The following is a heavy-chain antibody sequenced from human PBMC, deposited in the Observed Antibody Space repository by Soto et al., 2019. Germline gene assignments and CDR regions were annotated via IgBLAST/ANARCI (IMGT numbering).Heavy chain of an antibody. CDR1: VATFSSYA. Sequence: SVKVSCNASVATFSSYAISWVRQAPGQGLEWMGGIIPIFGTANYAQKFQGRVTITADESTSTAYMELSSLRSEDTAVYYWARALTVPKEMDVWGQGTTVTVS. CDR3: ARALTVPKEMDV. J-gene: IGHJ6*02. V-gene: IGHV1-69*13. D-gene: IGHD2-2*01. CDR2: IIPIFGTA.